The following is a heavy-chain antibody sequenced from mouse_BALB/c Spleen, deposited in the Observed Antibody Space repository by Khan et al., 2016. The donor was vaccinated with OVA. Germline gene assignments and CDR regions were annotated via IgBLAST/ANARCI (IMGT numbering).Heavy chain of an antibody. Sequence: EGEMVEYGGDFVRPGGSLKLSCAASGFTFSTYGMSWVRQTPDKRLEWVATINTGGAYTYYPDSVTGRFTISRDNAKNTLYLQLSSLKSEDTAIYYSARIAYYYSSGGFAYWGQGTLVTVSA. V-gene: IGHV5-6*01. CDR1: GFTFSTYG. D-gene: IGHD1-1*01. J-gene: IGHJ3*01. CDR2: INTGGAYT. CDR3: ARIAYYYSSGGFAY.